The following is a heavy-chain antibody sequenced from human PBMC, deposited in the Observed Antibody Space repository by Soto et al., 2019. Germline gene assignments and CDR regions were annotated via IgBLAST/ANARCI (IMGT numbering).Heavy chain of an antibody. V-gene: IGHV3-7*03. Sequence: EVQLVESGGGLVQPGGSLRLSCVASEFTSSIYWMTWVRQAPGKGLEWVANIKPDGSEQYYLDSVKGRFTISRDNAKNSVYLQMNSLRVEDTAVYYCARATAREVAATILRYSALDVWGQGTTVTVSS. D-gene: IGHD6-13*01. CDR1: EFTSSIYW. CDR3: ARATAREVAATILRYSALDV. CDR2: IKPDGSEQ. J-gene: IGHJ6*02.